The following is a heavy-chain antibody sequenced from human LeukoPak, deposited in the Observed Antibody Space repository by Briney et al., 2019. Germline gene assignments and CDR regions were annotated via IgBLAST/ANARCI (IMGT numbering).Heavy chain of an antibody. D-gene: IGHD1-26*01. CDR2: ISSSGSTI. Sequence: GGSLRLSCAASGFTFSSYSINWVRQAPGKGLEWVSYISSSGSTIYYADSVKGRFTISRDNAKNSLYLQMNSLRAEDTAVYYCARDSLYSGSYSDYFDYWGQGTLVTVSS. V-gene: IGHV3-48*04. CDR1: GFTFSSYS. J-gene: IGHJ4*02. CDR3: ARDSLYSGSYSDYFDY.